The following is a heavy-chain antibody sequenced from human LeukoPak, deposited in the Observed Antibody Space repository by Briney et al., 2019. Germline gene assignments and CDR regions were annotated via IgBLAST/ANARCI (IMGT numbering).Heavy chain of an antibody. J-gene: IGHJ6*03. V-gene: IGHV4-34*01. CDR3: ARHIKRTLYSGSYRGFYYYYYMDV. Sequence: PSETLSLTCAVYGGSFSGYYWSWIRQPPGKGLEWIGEINHSGSTNYNPSLKSRVTISVDTSKNQFSLKLSSVTAADTAVYYCARHIKRTLYSGSYRGFYYYYYMDVWGKGTTVTISS. CDR2: INHSGST. CDR1: GGSFSGYY. D-gene: IGHD6-13*01.